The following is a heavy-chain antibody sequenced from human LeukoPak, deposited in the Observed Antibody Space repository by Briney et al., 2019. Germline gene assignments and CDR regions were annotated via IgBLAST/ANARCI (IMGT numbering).Heavy chain of an antibody. Sequence: PGESLRLSCAASGFTFSSYAMSWVRQAPGKGLEWVSAISGSGGSTYYADSVKGRFTISRDNSKNTLYLQMNSLRAEDTAVYYCAKDPSVLRFLEWLADYCGQGTLVTVSS. CDR3: AKDPSVLRFLEWLADY. CDR1: GFTFSSYA. CDR2: ISGSGGST. J-gene: IGHJ4*02. V-gene: IGHV3-23*01. D-gene: IGHD3-3*01.